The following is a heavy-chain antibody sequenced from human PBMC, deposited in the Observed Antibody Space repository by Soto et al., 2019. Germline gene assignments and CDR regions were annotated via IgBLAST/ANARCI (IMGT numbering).Heavy chain of an antibody. CDR2: IIPIFGTA. J-gene: IGHJ6*02. CDR3: ARGDSGYDYYYYYGMDV. Sequence: QVQLVQSGAGVKKPGSSVKVPCKASGGTFSSYAISWVRQAPGQGLEWMGGIIPIFGTANYAQKFQGRVTITADESTSTAYMELSSLRSEDTAVYYCARGDSGYDYYYYYGMDVWGQGTTVTVSS. CDR1: GGTFSSYA. V-gene: IGHV1-69*12. D-gene: IGHD5-12*01.